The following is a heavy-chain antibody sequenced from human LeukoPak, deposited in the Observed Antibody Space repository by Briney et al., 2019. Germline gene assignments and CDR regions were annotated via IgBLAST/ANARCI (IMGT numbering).Heavy chain of an antibody. CDR1: GFTFSNAW. Sequence: PGGSLRLSCAASGFTFSNAWMSWVRQAPGKGLEWVGRIKSKTDGGTTDYGAPVKGRFTISRDDSKNTLYLQMNSLKTEDTAVYYCTTFNYVWGSYQDYWGQGTLVTVSS. D-gene: IGHD3-16*02. CDR2: IKSKTDGGTT. J-gene: IGHJ4*02. V-gene: IGHV3-15*01. CDR3: TTFNYVWGSYQDY.